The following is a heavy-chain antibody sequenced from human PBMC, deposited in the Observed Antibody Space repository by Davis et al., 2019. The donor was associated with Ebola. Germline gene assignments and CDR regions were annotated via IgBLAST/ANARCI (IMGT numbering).Heavy chain of an antibody. D-gene: IGHD3-22*01. CDR3: ARLTKYYYDSSGYHTGYYFDY. Sequence: MPSETLSLTCTVSGGSISSSSYYWGWIRQPPGKGLEWIGSIYYSGSTYYNPSLKSRVTISVDTSKNQFSLKLSSVTAADTAVYYCARLTKYYYDSSGYHTGYYFDYWGQGTLVTVSS. J-gene: IGHJ4*02. CDR2: IYYSGST. CDR1: GGSISSSSYY. V-gene: IGHV4-39*07.